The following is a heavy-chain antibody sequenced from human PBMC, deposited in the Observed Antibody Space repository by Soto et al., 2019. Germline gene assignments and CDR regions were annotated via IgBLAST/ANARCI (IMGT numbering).Heavy chain of an antibody. Sequence: SETLSLTCAVYGGSFSCYYWSWIRQPPGKGLEWIGEINHSGSTNYNPSLKSRVTISVDTSKNQFSLKLSSVTAADTAVYYCERVWYYHSSGYYYRVYYYYGMDVWGQGTTVTVSS. D-gene: IGHD3-22*01. V-gene: IGHV4-34*01. CDR2: INHSGST. J-gene: IGHJ6*02. CDR3: ERVWYYHSSGYYYRVYYYYGMDV. CDR1: GGSFSCYY.